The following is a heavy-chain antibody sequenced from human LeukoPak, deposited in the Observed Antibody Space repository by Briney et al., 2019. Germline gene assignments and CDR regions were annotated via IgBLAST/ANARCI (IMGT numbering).Heavy chain of an antibody. CDR3: ASSAPEGVFRDGYNSARSWFDP. J-gene: IGHJ5*02. CDR2: INPNSGGT. CDR1: GYTFTGYY. D-gene: IGHD5-24*01. V-gene: IGHV1-2*02. Sequence: GASVKVSCKASGYTFTGYYMHWVRQAPGQGLEWMGWINPNSGGTNYAQKFQGRVTMTRDTSTSTVYMELSSLRSEDTAVYYCASSAPEGVFRDGYNSARSWFDPWGQGTLVTVSS.